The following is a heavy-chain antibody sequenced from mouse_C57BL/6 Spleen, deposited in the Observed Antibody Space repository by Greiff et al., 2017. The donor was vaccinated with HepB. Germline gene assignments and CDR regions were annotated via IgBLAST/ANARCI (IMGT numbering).Heavy chain of an antibody. D-gene: IGHD1-1*01. CDR1: GYTFTSYW. V-gene: IGHV1-64*01. Sequence: QVQLQQSGAELVKPGASVKLSCKASGYTFTSYWMHWVKQRPGQGLEWIGMIHPNSGSTNYNEKFKSKATLTVDKSSSTAYMQLSSLTSEDSAVYYCARPLITTVVAPGFAYWGQGTLVTVSA. CDR2: IHPNSGST. CDR3: ARPLITTVVAPGFAY. J-gene: IGHJ3*01.